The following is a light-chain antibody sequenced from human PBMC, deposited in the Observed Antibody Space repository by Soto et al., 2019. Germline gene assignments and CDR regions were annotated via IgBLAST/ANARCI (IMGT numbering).Light chain of an antibody. CDR1: QSVSSSY. Sequence: EIVVTQSPGTLSLSPGERAILSCRASQSVSSSYLAWYQHKPGQAPRLLIYGASTRATGIPDRFSGSRSGTNFTLTISRLEPEDSAVYYCQQYGTSSPVTFGPGTKVDIK. V-gene: IGKV3-20*01. CDR2: GAS. J-gene: IGKJ3*01. CDR3: QQYGTSSPVT.